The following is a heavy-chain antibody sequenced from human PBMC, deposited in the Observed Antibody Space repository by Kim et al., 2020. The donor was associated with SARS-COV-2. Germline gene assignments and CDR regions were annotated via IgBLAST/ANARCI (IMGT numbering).Heavy chain of an antibody. D-gene: IGHD5-12*01. J-gene: IGHJ4*02. Sequence: KTDGGTTAYAAPVKGRFTISRDDSKNTLYRQMNSLKTEDTSVYYCTSGGAAWGQGTLVTVSS. CDR3: TSGGAA. CDR2: KTDGGTT. V-gene: IGHV3-15*01.